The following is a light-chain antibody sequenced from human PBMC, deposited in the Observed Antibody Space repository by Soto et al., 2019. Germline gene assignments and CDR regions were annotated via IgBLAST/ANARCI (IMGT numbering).Light chain of an antibody. J-gene: IGLJ2*01. V-gene: IGLV2-8*01. CDR3: ISFAGSDKLI. CDR1: ASDIGAYNF. CDR2: EVY. Sequence: QSVLTQPPSASGSPGQSATISCTGAASDIGAYNFVSWYQQHPGKAPKLMIYEVYKRPSGVPDRFSGSKSGNTASLTVSGLQAEDEADYYCISFAGSDKLIFGGGIKLTVL.